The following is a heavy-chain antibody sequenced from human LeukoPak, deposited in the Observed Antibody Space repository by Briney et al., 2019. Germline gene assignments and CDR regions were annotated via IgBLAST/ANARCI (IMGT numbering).Heavy chain of an antibody. CDR1: GYTFTSYG. CDR3: ARVVENDAFDI. J-gene: IGHJ3*02. CDR2: INPSGGST. Sequence: ASVKVSCKASGYTFTSYGISWVRQAPGQGLEWMGIINPSGGSTSYAQKFQGRVTMTRDKSTSTVYMELSSLRSEDTAVYYCARVVENDAFDIGGQGTMVTVSS. V-gene: IGHV1-46*01. D-gene: IGHD2-15*01.